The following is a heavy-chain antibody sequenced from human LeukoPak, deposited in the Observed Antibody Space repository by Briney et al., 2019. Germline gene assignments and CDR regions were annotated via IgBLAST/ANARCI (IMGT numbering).Heavy chain of an antibody. Sequence: PGGSLGLSCAASGFTFSSYAMSWVRQAPGKRLEWVSIIIASSGATFYADSVKGRFTISRDTSKNTLYLQLNSLRLEDTAVYYCAKGGYDYIEVAYFDFWGQGTLVTVSS. CDR1: GFTFSSYA. D-gene: IGHD5-12*01. V-gene: IGHV3-23*01. J-gene: IGHJ4*02. CDR2: IIASSGAT. CDR3: AKGGYDYIEVAYFDF.